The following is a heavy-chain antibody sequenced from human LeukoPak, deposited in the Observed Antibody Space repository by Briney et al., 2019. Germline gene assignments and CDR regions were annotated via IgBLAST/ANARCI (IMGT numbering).Heavy chain of an antibody. CDR3: AIRGAAGWFDP. CDR2: IYYSGST. CDR1: GGSISSYY. V-gene: IGHV4-59*01. Sequence: SETLSLTCTVSGGSISSYYWSWIRQPPGKGLEWIGYIYYSGSTNYNPSLKSRVTISVDTSKNQFSLKLSSVTAADTAAYYCAIRGAAGWFDPWGQGTLVTVSS. J-gene: IGHJ5*02. D-gene: IGHD6-13*01.